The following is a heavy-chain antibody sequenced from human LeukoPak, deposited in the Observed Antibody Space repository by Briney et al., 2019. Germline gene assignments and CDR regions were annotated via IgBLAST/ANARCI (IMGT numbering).Heavy chain of an antibody. J-gene: IGHJ3*02. Sequence: GGSLRLSCAASGFXVSSNYMSWVRQAPGKGLEWVSVFYSGGSRYYADSVKGRLTISRDNSKNTLYFQMNSLRAEDTAVYYCARGTFYGGNSPFAFDIWGQGTMVTVSS. D-gene: IGHD4-23*01. CDR2: FYSGGSR. CDR1: GFXVSSNY. V-gene: IGHV3-53*01. CDR3: ARGTFYGGNSPFAFDI.